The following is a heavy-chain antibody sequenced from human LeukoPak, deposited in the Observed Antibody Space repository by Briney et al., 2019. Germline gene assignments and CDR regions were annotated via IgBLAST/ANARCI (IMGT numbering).Heavy chain of an antibody. V-gene: IGHV5-51*01. CDR3: ARLDIVLVPATEYYFDY. J-gene: IGHJ4*02. Sequence: GESLKISCQGSGYSSTNYWIGWVRQMPGKGLEWMGIIYPGDSHTRYSPSFQGQVTISADRSISTAYLQWSSLKASDTAMYYCARLDIVLVPATEYYFDYWGQGTLVTVSS. CDR2: IYPGDSHT. CDR1: GYSSTNYW. D-gene: IGHD2-2*03.